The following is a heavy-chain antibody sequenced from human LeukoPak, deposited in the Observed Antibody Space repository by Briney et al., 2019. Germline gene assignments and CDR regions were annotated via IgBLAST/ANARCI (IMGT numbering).Heavy chain of an antibody. V-gene: IGHV4-59*01. Sequence: SETLALICNVSGGFISSYYWSWSRQPPGKGLEWIGYISYSGRTNFNPSLKSRVTISVDTSKNQFSLKLSSVTAADTAVYYCAREGTAGTNLDWFDPWGQGTLVTVSA. CDR3: AREGTAGTNLDWFDP. CDR1: GGFISSYY. J-gene: IGHJ5*02. D-gene: IGHD1-1*01. CDR2: ISYSGRT.